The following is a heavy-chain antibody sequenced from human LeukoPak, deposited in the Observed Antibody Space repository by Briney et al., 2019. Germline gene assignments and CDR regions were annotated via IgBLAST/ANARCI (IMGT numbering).Heavy chain of an antibody. CDR2: IDHSGSA. Sequence: SETLSLTCGVYAGSFSGYHWTWTRLRPGKGLDWIGDIDHSGSAHYNPSLKSRVTISVDTSNKQFSLNLHSVTAADTAVYYCARGFPTSSRWFDPWGQGTLVTVSS. J-gene: IGHJ5*02. CDR3: ARGFPTSSRWFDP. D-gene: IGHD6-6*01. CDR1: AGSFSGYH. V-gene: IGHV4-34*01.